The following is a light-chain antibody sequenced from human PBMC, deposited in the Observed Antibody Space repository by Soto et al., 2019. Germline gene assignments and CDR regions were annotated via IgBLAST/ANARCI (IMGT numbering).Light chain of an antibody. CDR1: QSVSSY. CDR3: QQRSNCLT. Sequence: EIVLTQSPATLSLSPGERATLSCRASQSVSSYLAWYQQKPGQAPRLLIYDASNRATGIPARFSGSGSGTDFTLTISSLEPQDFEVYYCQQRSNCLTFGGGTKVDXK. J-gene: IGKJ4*01. CDR2: DAS. V-gene: IGKV3-11*01.